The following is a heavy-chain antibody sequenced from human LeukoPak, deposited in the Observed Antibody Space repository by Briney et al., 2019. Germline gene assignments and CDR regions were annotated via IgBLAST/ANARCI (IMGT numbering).Heavy chain of an antibody. CDR3: ATAGYGDYYYFDY. V-gene: IGHV1-24*01. D-gene: IGHD4-17*01. CDR1: GYTLTELS. J-gene: IGHJ4*02. Sequence: LRASVKVSCKVSGYTLTELSMHWVRQAPGKGLEWMGGFDPEDGETIYAQKFQGRVTMTEDTSTDTAYMELSSLRSEDTAVYYCATAGYGDYYYFDYWGQGTLVTVSS. CDR2: FDPEDGET.